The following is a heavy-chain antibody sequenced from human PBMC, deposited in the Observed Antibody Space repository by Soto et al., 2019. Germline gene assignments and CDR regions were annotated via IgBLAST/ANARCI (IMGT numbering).Heavy chain of an antibody. CDR3: ARDISGSYYYLSAPVG. CDR1: GFTFSSYG. CDR2: IWYDGSNK. Sequence: PGGSLRLPYTASGFTFSSYGMHWVRQAPGKGLEWVAVIWYDGSNKYYADSVKGRFTISRDNSKNTLYLQMNSLRAEDTAVYYCARDISGSYYYLSAPVGWAEGT. V-gene: IGHV3-33*01. D-gene: IGHD3-10*01. J-gene: IGHJ4*03.